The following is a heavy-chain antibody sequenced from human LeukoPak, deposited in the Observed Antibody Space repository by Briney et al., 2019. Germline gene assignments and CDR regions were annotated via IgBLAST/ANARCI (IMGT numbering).Heavy chain of an antibody. J-gene: IGHJ4*02. CDR2: IYYSGST. Sequence: SETLSLTCTVSGGSISSYYWSWIRQPPGKGLEWIGYIYYSGSTNYNPSLKSRVTISVDTSKNQFSLRLSSVTAADTAVYYCARALSGYCFDYWGQGTLVTVSS. D-gene: IGHD3-22*01. CDR3: ARALSGYCFDY. V-gene: IGHV4-59*12. CDR1: GGSISSYY.